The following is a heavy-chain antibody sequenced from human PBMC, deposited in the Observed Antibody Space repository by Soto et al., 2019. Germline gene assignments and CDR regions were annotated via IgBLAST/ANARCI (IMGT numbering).Heavy chain of an antibody. CDR3: ARWWSGSRRGFEP. J-gene: IGHJ5*02. CDR1: GGSISSGDYY. D-gene: IGHD3-3*01. V-gene: IGHV4-31*03. Sequence: QVQLQESGPGLMQPSHTLSLTCTVSGGSISSGDYYWRRIRQHPGKGLEWIGNIYYRGITYYNPSLKSRVTISVDTSKNQFSLKLSSVTAADTAVYYCARWWSGSRRGFEPWGKGTLVTVSS. CDR2: IYYRGIT.